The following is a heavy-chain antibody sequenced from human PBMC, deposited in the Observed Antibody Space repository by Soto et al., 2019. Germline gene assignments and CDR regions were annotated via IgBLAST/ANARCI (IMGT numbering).Heavy chain of an antibody. CDR3: ARAWGRNGDYTLDY. CDR2: TRDKANSYTT. CDR1: GFTFSDHY. D-gene: IGHD4-17*01. V-gene: IGHV3-72*01. J-gene: IGHJ4*02. Sequence: PGGSLRLSCAASGFTFSDHYMDWVRQAPGKGLEWVGRTRDKANSYTTEYAASVKGRFTISRDDSKNSLYLQINSLKTADTAVYYCARAWGRNGDYTLDYWGQGNLVTVSS.